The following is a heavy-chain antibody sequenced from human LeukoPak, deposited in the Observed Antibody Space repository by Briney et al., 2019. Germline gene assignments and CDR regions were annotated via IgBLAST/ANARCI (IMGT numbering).Heavy chain of an antibody. J-gene: IGHJ4*02. CDR3: ARGRYLTTRGGAAAGFLDY. CDR1: GVSISSYY. V-gene: IGHV4-59*12. D-gene: IGHD6-13*01. CDR2: LSDVGTN. Sequence: SETLSLTCAVSGVSISSYYWSWIRQHPGKGLEWIGYLSDVGTNDYNPSLKGRVTISRDTSKNQFSLRLTSVTAADTAVYYCARGRYLTTRGGAAAGFLDYWGQGSLVSVST.